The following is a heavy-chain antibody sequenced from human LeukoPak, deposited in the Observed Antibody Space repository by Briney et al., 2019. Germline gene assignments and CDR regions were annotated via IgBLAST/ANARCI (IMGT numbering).Heavy chain of an antibody. D-gene: IGHD6-13*01. CDR3: ARAIAAAGDEYFQH. J-gene: IGHJ1*01. CDR1: GYTLTELS. Sequence: ASVKVSCKVSGYTLTELSMHWVRQAPGKGLEWMGGFDPEDGETIYTQKFQGRVTMTEDTSTDTAYMELSSLRSEDTAVYYCARAIAAAGDEYFQHWGQGTLVTVSS. CDR2: FDPEDGET. V-gene: IGHV1-24*01.